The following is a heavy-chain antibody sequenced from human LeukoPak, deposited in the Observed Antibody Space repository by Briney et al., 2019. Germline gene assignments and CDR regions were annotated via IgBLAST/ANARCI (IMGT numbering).Heavy chain of an antibody. CDR1: GGSISSYY. CDR3: ARGPEDEVTTALLDY. V-gene: IGHV4-59*01. J-gene: IGHJ4*02. Sequence: SETLSLTCTVSGGSISSYYWSWIRQPPGKGLEWIGYIYYSGSTNYNPSLKSRVTISVDTSKNQFSLKLSSVTAADTAVYYCARGPEDEVTTALLDYWGQGTLVTVSS. D-gene: IGHD4-17*01. CDR2: IYYSGST.